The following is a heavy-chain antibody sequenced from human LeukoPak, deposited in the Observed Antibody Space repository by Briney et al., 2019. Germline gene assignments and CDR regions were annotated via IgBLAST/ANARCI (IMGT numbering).Heavy chain of an antibody. V-gene: IGHV3-53*01. CDR1: GFTVSSNY. CDR3: ARDCSSSCSPYYGMDV. D-gene: IGHD2-2*01. Sequence: PGGSLRLSCAASGFTVSSNYMSWVRQAPGKGLEWVSIIHSGGTTNYVDSVKGRFTISRDNSRNTLYLQMNSLRAEDTAVYYRARDCSSSCSPYYGMDVWGQGTTVTVSS. CDR2: IHSGGTT. J-gene: IGHJ6*02.